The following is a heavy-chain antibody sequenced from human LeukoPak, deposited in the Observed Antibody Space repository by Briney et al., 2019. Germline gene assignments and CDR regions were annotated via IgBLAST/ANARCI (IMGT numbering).Heavy chain of an antibody. D-gene: IGHD3-3*01. Sequence: SVKVSCTASGGTFSSYAISWVRQAPGQGLEWMGGIIPIFGTANYAQKFQGRVTITADESTSTAYMELSSLRSEDTAVYYCARTVRLEWLPIDYWGQGTLVTVSS. CDR2: IIPIFGTA. CDR3: ARTVRLEWLPIDY. V-gene: IGHV1-69*13. J-gene: IGHJ4*02. CDR1: GGTFSSYA.